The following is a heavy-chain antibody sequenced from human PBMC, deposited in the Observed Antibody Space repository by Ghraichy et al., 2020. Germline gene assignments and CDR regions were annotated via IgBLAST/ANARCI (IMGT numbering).Heavy chain of an antibody. V-gene: IGHV3-48*01. D-gene: IGHD2-15*01. CDR2: ISSSSSTI. Sequence: GGSLRLSCAASGFTFSSYSMNWVRQAPGKGLEWVSYISSSSSTIYYADSVKGRFTISRDNAKKSLYLQMNSLRAEDTAVYYCARIAGNLCSGGSCYRPFDYWGQGTLVTV. CDR3: ARIAGNLCSGGSCYRPFDY. J-gene: IGHJ4*02. CDR1: GFTFSSYS.